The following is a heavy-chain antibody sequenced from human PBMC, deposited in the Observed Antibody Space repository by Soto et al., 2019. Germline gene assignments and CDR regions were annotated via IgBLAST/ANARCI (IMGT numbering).Heavy chain of an antibody. V-gene: IGHV3-66*01. J-gene: IGHJ4*02. Sequence: EVQLVESGGGLVQPGGSLRLSCSASGFTVSSNYMSWVRQAPGKGLEWVSVIYSGGSRYYADSVKGRFTIYRDKTKNKLYLQKNRPRAEDTAVYYCARAKLHDYGDYEAYFDYWGQGTLVSVSS. CDR3: ARAKLHDYGDYEAYFDY. CDR2: IYSGGSR. CDR1: GFTVSSNY. D-gene: IGHD4-17*01.